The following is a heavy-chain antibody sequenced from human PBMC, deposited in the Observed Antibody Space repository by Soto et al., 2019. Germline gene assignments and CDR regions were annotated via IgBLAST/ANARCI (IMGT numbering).Heavy chain of an antibody. CDR1: GYTFTSSG. J-gene: IGHJ4*01. D-gene: IGHD6-13*01. Sequence: ASVKVSCKASGYTFTSSGISWVRQAPGQGLEWMGWISAYNGNTNYAQKLQGRVTMTTDTSTSTAYMELRSLRSDDTAVYYCARDRLLLAAAGLFDYWGQGTLVTVSS. CDR2: ISAYNGNT. V-gene: IGHV1-18*01. CDR3: ARDRLLLAAAGLFDY.